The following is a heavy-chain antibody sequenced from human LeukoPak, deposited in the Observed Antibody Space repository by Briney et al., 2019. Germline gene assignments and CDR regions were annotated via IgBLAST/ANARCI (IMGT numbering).Heavy chain of an antibody. D-gene: IGHD5-24*01. Sequence: GRSLRLSCAVSGFNFNDYAMHWVRQAPGRGLEWVSGINWKTGNGIYADSVKGRFTISRDNAKNSLYLQMSSLRAEDTALYYCTRRAARWQFDLWGRGTLLTVSS. CDR1: GFNFNDYA. V-gene: IGHV3-9*01. CDR2: INWKTGNG. J-gene: IGHJ2*01. CDR3: TRRAARWQFDL.